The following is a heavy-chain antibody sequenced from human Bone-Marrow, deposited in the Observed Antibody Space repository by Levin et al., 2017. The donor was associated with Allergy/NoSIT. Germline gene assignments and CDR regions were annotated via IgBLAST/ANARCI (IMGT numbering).Heavy chain of an antibody. CDR1: GFSFSSYG. Sequence: GGSLRLSCAASGFSFSSYGMHWVRQAPGKGLQWLTSIWYNGKYENYADSVKGLFTISRDNSKNIVYLQMNGLRGDDTGLYYCAGNPAGDMAPFDSWGQGTLVTVSS. CDR2: IWYNGKYE. J-gene: IGHJ4*02. V-gene: IGHV3-33*03. CDR3: AGNPAGDMAPFDS. D-gene: IGHD5-24*01.